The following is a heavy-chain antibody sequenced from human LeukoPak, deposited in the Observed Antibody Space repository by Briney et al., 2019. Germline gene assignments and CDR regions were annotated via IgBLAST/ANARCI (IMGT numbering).Heavy chain of an antibody. D-gene: IGHD2-15*01. CDR1: GFTFSSYW. CDR2: INSDGSST. V-gene: IGHV3-74*01. CDR3: ARASCGGGTCYDSRGWFDP. Sequence: GGSLRLSCAASGFTFSSYWMHWVRQAPGKGLVWVSRINSDGSSTSYADSVKGRFTISRDNAKNTLYLQMNSLRAEDTAVYYCARASCGGGTCYDSRGWFDPWGQGTLVTVSS. J-gene: IGHJ5*02.